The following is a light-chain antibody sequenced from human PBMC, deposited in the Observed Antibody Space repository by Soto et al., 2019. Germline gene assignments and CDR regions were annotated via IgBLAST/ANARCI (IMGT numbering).Light chain of an antibody. J-gene: IGKJ2*01. Sequence: DIQMTQSPSSLSASVGDRVTITCRSGQSIISYLNWYQQKAGEAPKLLIYAASSLQSGVPSRFRGSGSETDFTLTISSLRPVDFATYYCQQSYRTPYPFGQGTKLALK. CDR2: AAS. CDR3: QQSYRTPYP. V-gene: IGKV1-39*01. CDR1: QSIISY.